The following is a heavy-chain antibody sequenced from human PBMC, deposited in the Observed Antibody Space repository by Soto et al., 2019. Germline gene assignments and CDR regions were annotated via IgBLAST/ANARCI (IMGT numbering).Heavy chain of an antibody. V-gene: IGHV5-51*01. CDR2: IYPGDSDT. D-gene: IGHD2-15*01. CDR3: ASPHCSGGSCYAFDI. J-gene: IGHJ3*02. CDR1: GYSFTSYW. Sequence: GESLKISCKGSGYSFTSYWIGWVRQMPGKGLEWMGIIYPGDSDTRYSPSFQGQVTISADKSISTAYLQWSSLKASDTAMYYCASPHCSGGSCYAFDIWGQGTMVTVSS.